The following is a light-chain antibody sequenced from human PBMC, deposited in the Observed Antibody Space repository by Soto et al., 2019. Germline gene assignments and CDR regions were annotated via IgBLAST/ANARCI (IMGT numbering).Light chain of an antibody. CDR3: TSWTTSTTMI. CDR2: DVN. Sequence: QSVLTQPASVSGSPGQSITISCTGTSSDIGAYNFVSWYQQHPGKAPKLMIYDVNNRPSGVSNRFSGSKSGNTASLTISGLQAEDEADYYCTSWTTSTTMIFGGGTKLTVL. CDR1: SSDIGAYNF. J-gene: IGLJ2*01. V-gene: IGLV2-14*03.